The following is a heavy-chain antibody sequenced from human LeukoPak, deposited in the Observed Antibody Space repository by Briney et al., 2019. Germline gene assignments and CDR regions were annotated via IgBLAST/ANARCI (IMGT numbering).Heavy chain of an antibody. Sequence: PGGSLTLSCTASGYIICSYCMRWLRQAPGKGLEWVANINQDGSEKYYVDSVRGRFTISRDNAKNSLYLQMNSQRAEDTAVYYWSKYVRECSSTSGYFDSWGQGTLVTVSS. D-gene: IGHD2-2*01. J-gene: IGHJ4*02. CDR1: GYIICSYC. CDR2: INQDGSEK. CDR3: SKYVRECSSTSGYFDS. V-gene: IGHV3-7*01.